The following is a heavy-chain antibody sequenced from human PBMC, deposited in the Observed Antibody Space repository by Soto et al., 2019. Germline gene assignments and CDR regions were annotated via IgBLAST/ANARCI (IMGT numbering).Heavy chain of an antibody. V-gene: IGHV3-23*01. CDR2: ISGFSERI. J-gene: IGHJ4*02. Sequence: GGSLRLSCTASGFTFSNYAMAWVRQAPGRGLEWVSAISGFSERIYYADSVKGRFTISRDNSKNTLYLQMNSLRVDETAIYYCARNRQGNLEHWGQGTLVTVSS. CDR1: GFTFSNYA. CDR3: ARNRQGNLEH.